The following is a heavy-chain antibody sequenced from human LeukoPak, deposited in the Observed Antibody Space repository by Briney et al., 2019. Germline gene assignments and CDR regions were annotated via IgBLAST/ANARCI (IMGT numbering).Heavy chain of an antibody. V-gene: IGHV3-23*01. CDR3: VRRGAVIIGWGDHDF. CDR2: IGGSGDKT. D-gene: IGHD6-19*01. J-gene: IGHJ4*02. Sequence: ARSLSLTCTASGFTFNRNAISWIRQPPAQGLDLVSTIGGSGDKTFYADSVKGRFTISRDNSKNMVHLQMNSLTGEDTALYYCVRRGAVIIGWGDHDFWGQGALVSVSS. CDR1: GFTFNRNA.